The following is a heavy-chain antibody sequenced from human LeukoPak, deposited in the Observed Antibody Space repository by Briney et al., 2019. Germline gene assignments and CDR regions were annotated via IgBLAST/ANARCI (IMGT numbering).Heavy chain of an antibody. CDR3: ARDQGGGYSYYYYYYGMDV. Sequence: GGSLRLSCAASGFTFSYHWMSWVRQAPGKGLEWVANIKQDGSEKYYVDSVKGRFTISRDNAKNSLYLQMNSLRAEDTAVYYCARDQGGGYSYYYYYYGMDVWGQGTTVTVSS. CDR2: IKQDGSEK. J-gene: IGHJ6*02. CDR1: GFTFSYHW. D-gene: IGHD3-10*01. V-gene: IGHV3-7*01.